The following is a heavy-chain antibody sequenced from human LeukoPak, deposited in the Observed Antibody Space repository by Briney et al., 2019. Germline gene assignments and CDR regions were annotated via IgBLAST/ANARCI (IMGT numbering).Heavy chain of an antibody. CDR2: INPTGGST. D-gene: IGHD6-13*01. V-gene: IGHV1-46*01. CDR1: GYTFTTYY. Sequence: ASVKVSCKASGYTFTTYYIHWVRQAPGQGLEWMGIINPTGGSTTYAQKFQGRVTMTRDTSTSTVFMEVNSLRSEYTAVYYCALYSSTWYWGQGTLVTVSS. CDR3: ALYSSTWY. J-gene: IGHJ4*02.